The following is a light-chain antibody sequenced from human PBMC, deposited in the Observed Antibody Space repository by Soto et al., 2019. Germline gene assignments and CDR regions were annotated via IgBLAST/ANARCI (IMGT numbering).Light chain of an antibody. CDR3: HHYHYEGT. CDR2: GAS. CDR1: QSVGTN. V-gene: IGKV3-15*01. Sequence: EIVLTQSPATLSVSPGERATLSCRASQSVGTNLGWYQQKPGQAPRLLMYGASTRATSLPDRFSGSGSGTEFTLTISSLQSEDFAVYYCHHYHYEGTFGQGTKVELK. J-gene: IGKJ1*01.